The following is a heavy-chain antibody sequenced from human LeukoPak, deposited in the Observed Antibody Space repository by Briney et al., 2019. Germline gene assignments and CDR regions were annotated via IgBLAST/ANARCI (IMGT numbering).Heavy chain of an antibody. CDR3: AKAGIGVVGYFDY. D-gene: IGHD6-19*01. Sequence: GGSLRLSCAASGFTFNSYAMGWVRQAPGKGLEWVSAIRGSGGGTYYADSVKGRFTISRDNSKNTLYLQMNSLRDEDTALYYCAKAGIGVVGYFDYWGQGTLVTVSS. CDR1: GFTFNSYA. CDR2: IRGSGGGT. J-gene: IGHJ4*02. V-gene: IGHV3-23*01.